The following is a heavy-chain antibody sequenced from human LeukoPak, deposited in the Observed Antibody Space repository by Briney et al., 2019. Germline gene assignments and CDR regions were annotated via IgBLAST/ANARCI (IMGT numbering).Heavy chain of an antibody. V-gene: IGHV3-74*03. CDR1: GFTFSSHW. Sequence: GGSLRLSCAASGFTFSSHWMHWVRQAPGKGLVWVSRINGDGSNTTYADSVKGRFTISRDNPMNTLYLQMNGLRPDDTAVYYCARSLIPGRWYFDLWGRGTLVTVSS. D-gene: IGHD3-16*01. CDR3: ARSLIPGRWYFDL. J-gene: IGHJ2*01. CDR2: INGDGSNT.